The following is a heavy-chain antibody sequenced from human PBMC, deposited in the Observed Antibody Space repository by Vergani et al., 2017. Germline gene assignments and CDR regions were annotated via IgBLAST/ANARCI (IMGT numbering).Heavy chain of an antibody. CDR2: ISSSGTTI. CDR3: ARGDYHVSFEI. D-gene: IGHD3-10*02. Sequence: QGQLVESGGGLVKPGGSLRLSCAASGFSLSDYYMTWIRQAPGKGLEWISYISSSGTTIYYADSVKGRFTISRDNAKNLVFLQMDSLRAEDTALYYCARGDYHVSFEIWGRGTMVTIS. J-gene: IGHJ3*02. CDR1: GFSLSDYY. V-gene: IGHV3-11*04.